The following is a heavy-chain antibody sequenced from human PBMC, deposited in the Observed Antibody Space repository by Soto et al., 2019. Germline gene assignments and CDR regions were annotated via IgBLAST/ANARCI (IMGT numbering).Heavy chain of an antibody. CDR2: ISAYNGNT. V-gene: IGHV1-18*01. Sequence: ASVKVSCKASGYTFTSYGISWVRQAPGQGLEWMGWISAYNGNTNYAQKLQGRVTMTTDTSTSTAYMELRSLRSDDTAVYYCARVFSSGWYRGRPYYFDFWGQGSLVTVSS. D-gene: IGHD6-19*01. CDR3: ARVFSSGWYRGRPYYFDF. CDR1: GYTFTSYG. J-gene: IGHJ4*02.